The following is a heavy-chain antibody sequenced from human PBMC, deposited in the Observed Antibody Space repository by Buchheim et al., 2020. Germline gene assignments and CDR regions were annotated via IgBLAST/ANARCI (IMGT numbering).Heavy chain of an antibody. CDR3: AIKRYSGSYSPPDPFDI. CDR1: GFSFSFYS. Sequence: EVQLLESGGGLVQPGGSLRLSCAASGFSFSFYSMSWVRQAPGKGLEWVSSISGSADNSFTADPVKGRFTVSRDNSRSTLYLQMSNLRVEDTALYYCAIKRYSGSYSPPDPFDIWGQGT. V-gene: IGHV3-23*01. J-gene: IGHJ3*02. D-gene: IGHD1-26*01. CDR2: ISGSADNS.